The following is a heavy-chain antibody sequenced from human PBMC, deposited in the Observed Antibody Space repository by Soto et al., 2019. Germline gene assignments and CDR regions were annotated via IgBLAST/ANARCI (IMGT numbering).Heavy chain of an antibody. D-gene: IGHD2-2*01. Sequence: SETLSLTCTVSGGSSSSSSYYWGWFRQPPGKGLEWIGSIYYSGSTYYNPSLKSRVTISVDTSKNQFSLKLSSVTAADTAVYYCARFNRGYCSSTSCYADYYYYMDVWGKGTTVTVSS. CDR2: IYYSGST. CDR3: ARFNRGYCSSTSCYADYYYYMDV. J-gene: IGHJ6*03. V-gene: IGHV4-39*01. CDR1: GGSSSSSSYY.